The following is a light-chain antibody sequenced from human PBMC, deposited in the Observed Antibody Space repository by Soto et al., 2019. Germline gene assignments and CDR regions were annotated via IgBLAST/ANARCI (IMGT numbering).Light chain of an antibody. CDR3: MQSTQLPPT. V-gene: IGKV2D-29*02. CDR2: EVS. J-gene: IGKJ5*01. CDR1: QSLLHITGETF. Sequence: DVVMTQTPLSLSVTPGQPASISCKSSQSLLHITGETFLFWYLQKPGQSPQLLIYEVSTRVSGVPDRFSGSGSLTDFTLEISRVETDDVGIYYCMQSTQLPPTFGQGTRLGIE.